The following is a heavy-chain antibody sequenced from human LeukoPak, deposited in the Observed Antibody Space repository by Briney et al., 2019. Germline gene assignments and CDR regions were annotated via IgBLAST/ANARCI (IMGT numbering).Heavy chain of an antibody. CDR2: ISGSGRST. V-gene: IGHV3-23*01. J-gene: IGHJ4*02. D-gene: IGHD3-16*02. Sequence: GALRLSCAASGFTFSSYAMSWVRQAPGKGLEGVSAISGSGRSTFYADSVEGRFTISRDNSKNTLYLQMNSLRAEDTAVYYCAKSVITFGEVIAFFDYWGQGSLVTVSS. CDR3: AKSVITFGEVIAFFDY. CDR1: GFTFSSYA.